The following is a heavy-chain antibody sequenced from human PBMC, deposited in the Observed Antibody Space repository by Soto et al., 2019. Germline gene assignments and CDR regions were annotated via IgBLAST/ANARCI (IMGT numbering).Heavy chain of an antibody. Sequence: GGSLRLSCAASGFTLTTYTMNWVRQAPGMGLEWVSSINGRGNYKYYTDSVEGRFTISRDNAQNSLYLQMNSLRAEDTAVYYCAREVCSSTSCSRSPPGGMDVWGQGTTVTVSS. CDR3: AREVCSSTSCSRSPPGGMDV. CDR2: INGRGNYK. J-gene: IGHJ6*02. D-gene: IGHD2-2*01. V-gene: IGHV3-21*01. CDR1: GFTLTTYT.